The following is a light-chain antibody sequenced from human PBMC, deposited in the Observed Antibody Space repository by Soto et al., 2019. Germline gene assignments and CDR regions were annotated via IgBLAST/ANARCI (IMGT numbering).Light chain of an antibody. J-gene: IGKJ3*01. CDR3: QNYNSAPFT. V-gene: IGKV1-27*01. Sequence: IQMTQSPSSLSASAGDRVTITCRASQDISNYLAWYQQKPGKVPKLLIYAASTLQSGVPPRFSGSGSGTDFTLTISSLQPEDVATYYCQNYNSAPFTFGPGTKVDVK. CDR1: QDISNY. CDR2: AAS.